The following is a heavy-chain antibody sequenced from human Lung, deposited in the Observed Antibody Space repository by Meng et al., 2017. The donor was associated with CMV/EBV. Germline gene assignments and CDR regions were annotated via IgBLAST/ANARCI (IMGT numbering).Heavy chain of an antibody. Sequence: CKASRYTFTGYYMHWVRQAPGQGLEWMGWINPNSGGTNYAQKFQGRVTMTRDTSISTAYMELSRLRSDDTAVYYCARGPIVWGWLDPWGQGTLVTVSS. D-gene: IGHD1-26*01. V-gene: IGHV1-2*02. CDR3: ARGPIVWGWLDP. CDR2: INPNSGGT. CDR1: RYTFTGYY. J-gene: IGHJ5*02.